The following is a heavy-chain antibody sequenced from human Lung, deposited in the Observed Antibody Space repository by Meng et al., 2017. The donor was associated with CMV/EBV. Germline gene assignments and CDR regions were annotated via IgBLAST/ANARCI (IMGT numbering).Heavy chain of an antibody. D-gene: IGHD2-2*02. Sequence: ASVKVSCKASGYTFTGYYMHWVRQAPGQGLEWMGWINPNSGGTNYAQKFQGRVTMTRDTSISTAYMELSRLRSDDTAVYYCARGGDIVVVPAAIPWHYWGQGTLVTVSS. CDR2: INPNSGGT. V-gene: IGHV1-2*02. J-gene: IGHJ4*02. CDR1: GYTFTGYY. CDR3: ARGGDIVVVPAAIPWHY.